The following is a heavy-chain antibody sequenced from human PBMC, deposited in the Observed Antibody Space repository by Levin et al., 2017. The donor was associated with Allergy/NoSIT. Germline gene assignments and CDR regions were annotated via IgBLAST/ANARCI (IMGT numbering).Heavy chain of an antibody. Sequence: GESLKISCAASGFTFSNYAMSWVRQAPGKGLECVSVITDDGSAAAYIESVRGRFTISRDNSKNALYLQMHSLRVEDTAVYHCAKGNLRSCGGSRCYPFDSWGQGTLVTVSS. CDR2: ITDDGSAA. CDR1: GFTFSNYA. J-gene: IGHJ4*02. V-gene: IGHV3-23*01. D-gene: IGHD2-15*01. CDR3: AKGNLRSCGGSRCYPFDS.